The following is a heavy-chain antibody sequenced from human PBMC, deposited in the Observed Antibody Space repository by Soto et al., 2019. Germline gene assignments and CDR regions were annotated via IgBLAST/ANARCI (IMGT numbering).Heavy chain of an antibody. V-gene: IGHV1-2*02. D-gene: IGHD3-3*01. Sequence: KVSCKASGYTFTGYYMHWVRQAPGQGLEWMGWINPNSGGTNYAQKFQGRVTMTRDTSISTAYMELSRLRSDDTAVYYCAGFGGVIKGYYYYGMDVWGQGTT. CDR1: GYTFTGYY. CDR3: AGFGGVIKGYYYYGMDV. CDR2: INPNSGGT. J-gene: IGHJ6*02.